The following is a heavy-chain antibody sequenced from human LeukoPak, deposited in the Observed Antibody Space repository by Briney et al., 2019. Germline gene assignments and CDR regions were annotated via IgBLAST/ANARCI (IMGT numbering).Heavy chain of an antibody. D-gene: IGHD6-19*01. J-gene: IGHJ6*02. Sequence: ASVKVSCKASGYTFTSYDINWVRQATGQGLEWMGWMNPNSGNTGYAQKFQGRVTMTRNTSISTAYMELSSLRSEDTAVYYCARGLHSGWYRYYYYGMDAWGQGTTVTVSS. CDR3: ARGLHSGWYRYYYYGMDA. CDR1: GYTFTSYD. CDR2: MNPNSGNT. V-gene: IGHV1-8*01.